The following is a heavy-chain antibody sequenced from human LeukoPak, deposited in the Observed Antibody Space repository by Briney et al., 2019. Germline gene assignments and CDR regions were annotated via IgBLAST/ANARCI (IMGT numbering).Heavy chain of an antibody. V-gene: IGHV3-66*01. CDR3: TGDSAPPTVADY. CDR1: GFTVSSNY. J-gene: IGHJ4*02. CDR2: IDSGGRT. Sequence: GGSLRLSCAASGFTVSSNYMSWVRQAPGKGLEWVSIIDSGGRTSHADSVKGRFTISRDNSKNTLYLQMNTLRAEDTAVYYCTGDSAPPTVADYWGQGTLVTVSS. D-gene: IGHD4-23*01.